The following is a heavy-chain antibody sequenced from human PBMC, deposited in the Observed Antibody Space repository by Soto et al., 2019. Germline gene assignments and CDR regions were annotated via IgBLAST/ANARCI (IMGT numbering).Heavy chain of an antibody. CDR1: GFTFNSYT. Sequence: EVQLLESGGGLVQPGGSLRLSCAASGFTFNSYTMAWVRQAPGKGLEWVSFISGGGGSPSYADSVQGRFTISRDNSRNTLSLQMNGLRSDDTATYYCAKARCSGNSCYVPDYWGHGSLVTVSS. J-gene: IGHJ4*01. CDR3: AKARCSGNSCYVPDY. CDR2: ISGGGGSP. D-gene: IGHD2-15*01. V-gene: IGHV3-23*01.